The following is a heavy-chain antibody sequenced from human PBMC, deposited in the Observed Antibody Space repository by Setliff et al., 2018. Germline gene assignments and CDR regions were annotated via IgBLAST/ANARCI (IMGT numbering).Heavy chain of an antibody. CDR1: GITFSIYS. V-gene: IGHV3-48*01. J-gene: IGHJ5*02. CDR3: AKREIIAVTRWFDP. D-gene: IGHD2-15*01. Sequence: PGGSLRLSCAASGITFSIYSMNWVRQAPGKGPEWVSYISSGSLIIYYVDSVKGRFTISRDNSKNTLYLQMNSLRAEDTAVYYCAKREIIAVTRWFDPWGQGTLVTVSS. CDR2: ISSGSLII.